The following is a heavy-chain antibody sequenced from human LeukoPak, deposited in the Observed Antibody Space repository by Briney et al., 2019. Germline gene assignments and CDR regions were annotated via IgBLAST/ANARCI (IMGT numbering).Heavy chain of an antibody. Sequence: PSETLSLTCTVSGGSISSSSYYWGWIRQPPGKGLEWIGSIYSSGSTYYNPSLKSRVTISVDTSKNQFSLKLSSVTAADTAVYYCARFSPWGSLAFGYGMDVWGQGTTVTVSS. J-gene: IGHJ6*02. V-gene: IGHV4-39*01. D-gene: IGHD3-10*01. CDR2: IYSSGST. CDR3: ARFSPWGSLAFGYGMDV. CDR1: GGSISSSSYY.